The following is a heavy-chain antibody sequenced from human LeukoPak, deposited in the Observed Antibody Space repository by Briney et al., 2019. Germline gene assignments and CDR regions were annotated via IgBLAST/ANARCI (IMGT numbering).Heavy chain of an antibody. D-gene: IGHD2-2*01. CDR3: AREGYCSSTSCYLGPFDY. Sequence: GGSLGLTCAASGFTFSSPWMHWVRQAPGKGLVWVSRINSDGSSTSYADSVKGRFTISRDNAKNTLYLQMNSLRAEDTAVYYCAREGYCSSTSCYLGPFDYWGQGTLVTVSS. CDR2: INSDGSST. CDR1: GFTFSSPW. V-gene: IGHV3-74*01. J-gene: IGHJ4*02.